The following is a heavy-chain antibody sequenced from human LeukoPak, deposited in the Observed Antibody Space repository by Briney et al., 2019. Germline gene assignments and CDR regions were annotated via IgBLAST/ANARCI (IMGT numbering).Heavy chain of an antibody. D-gene: IGHD2-8*01. V-gene: IGHV3-30-3*01. CDR1: GFTFSSYA. CDR3: ASSGVELFDL. CDR2: ISYDGSNK. J-gene: IGHJ2*01. Sequence: GGSLRLSCAASGFTFSSYAMHWVRQAPGKGLEWVAVISYDGSNKYYADSVKGRFTISRDNSKNTLYLQMNSLRAEDTAVYYCASSGVELFDLWGRGTLVTVSS.